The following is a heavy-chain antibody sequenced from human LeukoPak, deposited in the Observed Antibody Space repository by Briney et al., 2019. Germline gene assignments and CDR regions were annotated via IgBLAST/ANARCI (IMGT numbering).Heavy chain of an antibody. CDR3: ARRQEGHDY. J-gene: IGHJ4*02. CDR2: IYTTGGT. V-gene: IGHV4-61*02. CDR1: GVSIAKTFYH. Sequence: SETLSLTCTVSGVSIAKTFYHWSWLRQPAGKGLEWIGRIYTTGGTDYNPSLKSRVTISLDTAKNQFSLKMASVSAADTAVYYCARRQEGHDYWGQGTLVSVSS.